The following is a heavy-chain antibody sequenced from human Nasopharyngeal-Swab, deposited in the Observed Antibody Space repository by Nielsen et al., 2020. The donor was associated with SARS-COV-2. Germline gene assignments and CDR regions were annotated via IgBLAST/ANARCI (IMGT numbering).Heavy chain of an antibody. CDR2: IYPGDSDT. V-gene: IGHV5-51*01. J-gene: IGHJ4*02. CDR3: ARQGDIVVVPAASALDY. Sequence: VRQMPGKGLVWMGIIYPGDSDTRYSPSFQGQVTISADKSMSTAYLQWSSLKASDTAMYYCARQGDIVVVPAASALDYWGQGTLVTVSS. D-gene: IGHD2-2*01.